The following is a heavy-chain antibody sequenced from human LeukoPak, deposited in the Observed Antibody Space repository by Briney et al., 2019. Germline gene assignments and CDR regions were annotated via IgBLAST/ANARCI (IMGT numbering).Heavy chain of an antibody. CDR3: AKPLGCSSTSCYGSDY. CDR1: GFTFSSYA. V-gene: IGHV3-23*01. D-gene: IGHD2-2*01. Sequence: GGSLRLSCAASGFTFSSYAMSWVCQAPGKGLEWVSAISGSGGSTYYADSVKGRFTISRDNSKNTLYLQMNSLRAEDTAVYYCAKPLGCSSTSCYGSDYWGQGTLVTVSS. CDR2: ISGSGGST. J-gene: IGHJ4*02.